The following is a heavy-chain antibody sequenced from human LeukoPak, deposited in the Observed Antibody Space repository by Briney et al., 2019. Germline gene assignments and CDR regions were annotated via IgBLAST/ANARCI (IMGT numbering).Heavy chain of an antibody. CDR1: GFTFTTYA. CDR2: LSRNGVNT. V-gene: IGHV3-23*01. Sequence: PGGSLRLSCAASGFTFTTYAMTWVRQAPGRGLEWVSTLSRNGVNTFYADSVKGRFTISRDNSKNTVYLQMNSLRAEDTVVYYCAKTTTGYSSGRFPGWPVDYWGQGTLVTVSS. D-gene: IGHD6-19*01. J-gene: IGHJ4*02. CDR3: AKTTTGYSSGRFPGWPVDY.